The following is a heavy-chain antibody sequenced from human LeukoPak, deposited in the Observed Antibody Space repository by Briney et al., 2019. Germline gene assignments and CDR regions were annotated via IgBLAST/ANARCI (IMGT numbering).Heavy chain of an antibody. CDR1: GGSFSSYP. Sequence: SKTLSLTCAVYGGSFSSYPWTWIRQPPGKGLEWIGQIIHSGSTKYNPSLNGRVTMSVDTSKNQFSLKLTSVTAADTAVYYCARGAPGYWGQGILVTVSS. CDR3: ARGAPGY. D-gene: IGHD4/OR15-4a*01. CDR2: IIHSGST. V-gene: IGHV4-34*12. J-gene: IGHJ4*02.